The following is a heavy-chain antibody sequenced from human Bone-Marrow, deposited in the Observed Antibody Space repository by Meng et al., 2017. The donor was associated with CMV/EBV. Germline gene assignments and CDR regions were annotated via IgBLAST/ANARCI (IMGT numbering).Heavy chain of an antibody. V-gene: IGHV4-34*01. J-gene: IGHJ6*02. Sequence: AVSGGSVSADYWNWIRQPPGKGLEWIGEINHSGSTNNNPSLRSRLTMSVDTSKNQFSLKLTSVTAADTALYYCARGSGKSYSGLDVWGQGTTVTVSS. CDR2: INHSGST. D-gene: IGHD3-10*01. CDR3: ARGSGKSYSGLDV. CDR1: GGSVSADY.